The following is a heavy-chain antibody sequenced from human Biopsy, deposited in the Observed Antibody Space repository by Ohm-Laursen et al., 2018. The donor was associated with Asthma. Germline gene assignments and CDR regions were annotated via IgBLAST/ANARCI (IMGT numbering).Heavy chain of an antibody. CDR2: IYYSGST. D-gene: IGHD3-22*01. Sequence: SDTLSLTCTVSGGSTSNYYWNWIRQPPGQGLEWIGYIYYSGSTNYNPSLKSRVTISVDTSKNQFSLKLSSVTAAGTAVYYCARGRITMIGGWFDPWGQGTLVTVSS. V-gene: IGHV4-59*07. CDR1: GGSTSNYY. CDR3: ARGRITMIGGWFDP. J-gene: IGHJ5*02.